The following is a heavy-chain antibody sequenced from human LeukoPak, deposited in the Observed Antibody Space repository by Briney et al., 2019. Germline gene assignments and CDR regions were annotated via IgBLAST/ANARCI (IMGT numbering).Heavy chain of an antibody. J-gene: IGHJ4*02. CDR2: INPNSGGT. CDR3: ARDLGRHRVSSWYYFDY. CDR1: GYTFTGYY. D-gene: IGHD6-13*01. Sequence: ASVKVSCKASGYTFTGYYMHWVRQAPGQGLEWMGWINPNSGGTNYAQKFQGRVTMTRDTSISTAYMELSRLRSDDTAVYYCARDLGRHRVSSWYYFDYWGQGTLVTVSS. V-gene: IGHV1-2*02.